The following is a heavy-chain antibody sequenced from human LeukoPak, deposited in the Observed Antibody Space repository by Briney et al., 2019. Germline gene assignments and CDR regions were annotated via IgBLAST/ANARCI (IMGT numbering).Heavy chain of an antibody. CDR1: GGSISSYY. CDR3: ARVQRCSYGSYYYYYYMDV. D-gene: IGHD5-18*01. Sequence: SETLSLTCTVSGGSISSYYWSWIRQPPGKGLEWIGYIYYSGSTNYNPSLESRVTISVDTSKNQFSLKLSSVTAADTAVYYCARVQRCSYGSYYYYYYMDVWGKGTAVTVSS. V-gene: IGHV4-59*01. CDR2: IYYSGST. J-gene: IGHJ6*03.